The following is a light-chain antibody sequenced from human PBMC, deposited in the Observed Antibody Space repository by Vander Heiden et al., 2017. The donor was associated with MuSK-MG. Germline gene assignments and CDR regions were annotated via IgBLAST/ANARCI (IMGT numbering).Light chain of an antibody. J-gene: IGKJ1*01. CDR2: AAS. V-gene: IGKV1-39*01. Sequence: DIQMTQSPSSLSASVGDRVTITCRAGQSISSYLNWYQQKPGKAPKLLIYAASTLQSGVPSRFSGSGSGTDFTLTISSLQPEDFATYYCQQSYSTLVGTFGQGTKVEIK. CDR1: QSISSY. CDR3: QQSYSTLVGT.